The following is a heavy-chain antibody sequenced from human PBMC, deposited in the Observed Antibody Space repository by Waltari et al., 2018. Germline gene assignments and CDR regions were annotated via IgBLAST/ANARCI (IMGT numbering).Heavy chain of an antibody. CDR3: ARPGEGPSSH. CDR2: IYSSGMT. D-gene: IGHD4-17*01. J-gene: IGHJ4*02. Sequence: EVQLVESGGGLIQPGGSLRLSCAASGIIVSANYMNWVRQAPGKGPQWVSVIYSSGMTYYADAVKGRFTISRDNTKNTVYLQMNNWKTEDTAVYYCARPGEGPSSHWGQGTLVTVSS. CDR1: GIIVSANY. V-gene: IGHV3-53*01.